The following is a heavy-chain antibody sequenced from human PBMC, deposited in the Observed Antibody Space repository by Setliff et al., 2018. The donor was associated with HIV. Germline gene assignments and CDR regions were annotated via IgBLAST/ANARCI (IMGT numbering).Heavy chain of an antibody. D-gene: IGHD3-3*01. CDR1: GHNSYFC. J-gene: IGHJ1*01. V-gene: IGHV1-2*06. CDR2: SFLRNGET. CDR3: ARSPYYDFWTGPVENLQH. Sequence: GASVKVSCKASGHNSYFCIHWVQQAPGGRLAWMGRSFLRNGETRYSENFQGRFTISRDNSKKTLSLQMGSLKTEDMTVYYCARSPYYDFWTGPVENLQHWGPGTLVTVS.